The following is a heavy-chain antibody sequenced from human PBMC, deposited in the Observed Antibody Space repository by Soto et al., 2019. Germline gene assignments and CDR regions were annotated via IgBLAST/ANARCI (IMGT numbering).Heavy chain of an antibody. D-gene: IGHD3-3*01. J-gene: IGHJ4*02. CDR2: IKEDGSET. Sequence: EVQLVESGGGLVQPGGSLRLSCAASGFTFSGYWMKWVRQAPGKGLEWVATIKEDGSETYYVDSVKGRFTISRDSAKNSVHLQMNSLRVEDTAVYYCASTRGYWGQGTLVTVSS. CDR3: ASTRGY. CDR1: GFTFSGYW. V-gene: IGHV3-7*05.